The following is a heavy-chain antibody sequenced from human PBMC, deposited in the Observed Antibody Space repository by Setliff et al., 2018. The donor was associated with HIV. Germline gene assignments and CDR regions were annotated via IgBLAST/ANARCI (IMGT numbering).Heavy chain of an antibody. CDR2: INPTGGST. CDR3: VRDRETVSISGVAVPYFDY. D-gene: IGHD3-3*01. Sequence: ASVKVSCKPSGYSFTNHYMHWVRQAPGQGLEWRGVINPTGGSTRNTQKFQGRVAMTRDTSTSTVYMELSSLRSEDTAVYYCVRDRETVSISGVAVPYFDYWGQGTLVTVSS. CDR1: GYSFTNHY. V-gene: IGHV1-46*01. J-gene: IGHJ4*02.